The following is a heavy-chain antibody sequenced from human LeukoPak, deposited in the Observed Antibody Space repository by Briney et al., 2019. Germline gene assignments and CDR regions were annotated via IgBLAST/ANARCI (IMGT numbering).Heavy chain of an antibody. V-gene: IGHV4-34*01. CDR3: ARHYRQRITMVRGARAGYYFDY. CDR1: GGSFSGYY. CDR2: INHSGST. Sequence: SETLSLTCAVYGGSFSGYYWSWIRQPPGKGLEWIGEINHSGSTNYNPSLKSRVTISVDTSKNQFSLKLSSVTAADTAVYYCARHYRQRITMVRGARAGYYFDYWGQGTLVTVSS. J-gene: IGHJ4*02. D-gene: IGHD3-10*01.